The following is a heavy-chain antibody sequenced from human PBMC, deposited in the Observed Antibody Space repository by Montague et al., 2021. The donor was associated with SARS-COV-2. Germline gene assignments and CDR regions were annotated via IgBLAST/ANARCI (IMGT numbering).Heavy chain of an antibody. Sequence: SETLSLTCTVSGGSINDHYRSWIRQSPGKGLEWIGYISSNGKPNYNPSLKSRVTLSADASRNEFSLKLDSVTAADTAVYFCARRGYYDSAGYHWHLDLWGRGMLVTVSS. V-gene: IGHV4-4*09. J-gene: IGHJ2*01. CDR2: ISSNGKP. CDR3: ARRGYYDSAGYHWHLDL. D-gene: IGHD3-22*01. CDR1: GGSINDHY.